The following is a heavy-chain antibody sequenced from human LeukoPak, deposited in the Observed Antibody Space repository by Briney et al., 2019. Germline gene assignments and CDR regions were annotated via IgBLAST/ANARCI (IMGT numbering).Heavy chain of an antibody. CDR3: ARALWGSSDAFDI. Sequence: SQTLSLTCTVSGGSISSGGYFWSWIRQPAGKGLEWIGRIYNAGSTSYNPSLKSRVTISLDTSKNQFSLRLSSVTAADTAVYYCARALWGSSDAFDIWGQGTMLTVSS. V-gene: IGHV4-61*02. D-gene: IGHD3-16*01. J-gene: IGHJ3*02. CDR1: GGSISSGGYF. CDR2: IYNAGST.